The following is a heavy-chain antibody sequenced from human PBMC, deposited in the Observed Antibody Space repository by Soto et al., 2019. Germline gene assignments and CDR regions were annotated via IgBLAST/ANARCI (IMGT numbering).Heavy chain of an antibody. CDR3: ARPITIFGVVNMYFDY. D-gene: IGHD3-3*01. CDR2: MNPNSGNT. Sequence: VKVSCKASGYTFTSYDINWVRQATGQGLEWMGWMNPNSGNTGYAQKFQGRVTMNRNTSISTAYMELNGLRTEDTAVYYCARPITIFGVVNMYFDYWGQGIEVTVSS. V-gene: IGHV1-8*01. J-gene: IGHJ4*02. CDR1: GYTFTSYD.